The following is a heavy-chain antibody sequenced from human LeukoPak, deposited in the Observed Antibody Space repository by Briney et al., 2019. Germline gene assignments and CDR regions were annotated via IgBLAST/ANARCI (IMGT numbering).Heavy chain of an antibody. CDR1: GGSISSSSYY. V-gene: IGHV4-39*01. J-gene: IGHJ3*02. CDR3: ARPDGELDAFDI. Sequence: SETLSLTCTVSGGSISSSSYYWGWIRQPPGKGLEWIGSIYYSGGTYYNPSLKSRVTISVDTSKNQFSLKLSSVTAADTAVYYCARPDGELDAFDIWGQGTMVTVSS. CDR2: IYYSGGT. D-gene: IGHD3-10*01.